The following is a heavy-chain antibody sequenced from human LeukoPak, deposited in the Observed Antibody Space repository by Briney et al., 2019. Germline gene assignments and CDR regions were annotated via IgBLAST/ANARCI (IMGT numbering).Heavy chain of an antibody. V-gene: IGHV4-39*07. CDR2: SYYSGST. J-gene: IGHJ4*02. Sequence: PSETLSLTCTVSGASISSSGYYWGWIRQPPGKGLEWIGSSYYSGSTSYNPSLKSRVTISVDTSKNQFSLKLSSVTAADTAVYYCARGRIGTSRYWGQGTLVTVSS. CDR3: ARGRIGTSRY. D-gene: IGHD2-2*01. CDR1: GASISSSGYY.